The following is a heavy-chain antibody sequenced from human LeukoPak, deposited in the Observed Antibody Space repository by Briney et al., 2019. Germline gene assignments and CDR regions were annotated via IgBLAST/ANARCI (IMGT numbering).Heavy chain of an antibody. CDR2: IYYSGST. CDR3: ARGPLGGKEYSGSSVEVRPNAFGI. CDR1: GGSISSYY. V-gene: IGHV4-59*01. J-gene: IGHJ3*02. Sequence: PSETLSLTCTVSGGSISSYYWSWIRQPPGKGLEWIGYIYYSGSTNYNPSLKSRVTISVDTSKNQFSLKLSSVTAADTAVYYCARGPLGGKEYSGSSVEVRPNAFGIWGQGTMVTVSS. D-gene: IGHD1-26*01.